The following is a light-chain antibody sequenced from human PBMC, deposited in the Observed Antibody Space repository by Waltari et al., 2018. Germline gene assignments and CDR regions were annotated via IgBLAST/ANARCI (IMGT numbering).Light chain of an antibody. CDR3: ATWDDSPTGRWV. V-gene: IGLV1-44*01. CDR1: QSNVGENV. CDR2: RND. J-gene: IGLJ3*02. Sequence: QSVLTQPPSASGTPGTRVTISGPGSQSNVGENVVNRYHQVPGTAPKLVIYRNDQRPSGVPDRFAASKSGTSASLAISGLQSEDEGDYYCATWDDSPTGRWVFGGGTRVTVL.